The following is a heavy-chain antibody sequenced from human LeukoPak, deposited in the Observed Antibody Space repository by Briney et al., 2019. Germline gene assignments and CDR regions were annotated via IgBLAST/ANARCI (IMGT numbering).Heavy chain of an antibody. CDR3: ARLGIAVAGTYQPYYFDY. D-gene: IGHD6-19*01. J-gene: IGHJ4*02. V-gene: IGHV3-11*04. CDR1: ACSFSKYY. CDR2: ISSSGSTI. Sequence: GGSLRLSCAASACSFSKYYMSWIRQAPGKGLEWVSHISSSGSTIYYADSVKGRFIISRDNAKNSQYLQMNSLRDEDTAVSYCARLGIAVAGTYQPYYFDYWGQGTLVTVSS.